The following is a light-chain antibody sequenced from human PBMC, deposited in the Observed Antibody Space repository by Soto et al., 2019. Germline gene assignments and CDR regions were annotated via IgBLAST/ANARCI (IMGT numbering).Light chain of an antibody. CDR2: DAS. Sequence: EIVLTQSPATLSLSPGERATLSCRASQSVSSYLAWYQQKPGQAPRLLIYDASNRATGIPARFSGSGSGTDFPLTISSLEPEDFAXYYCQQRSNWPLITFGQGTRLEIK. V-gene: IGKV3-11*01. CDR3: QQRSNWPLIT. J-gene: IGKJ5*01. CDR1: QSVSSY.